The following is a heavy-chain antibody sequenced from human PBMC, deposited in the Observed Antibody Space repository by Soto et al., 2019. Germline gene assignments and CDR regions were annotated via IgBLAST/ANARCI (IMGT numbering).Heavy chain of an antibody. J-gene: IGHJ4*02. CDR3: ARKQAGYFYGIDY. CDR2: IYDSGST. Sequence: LXLTCTLSRGSITSGRYYWSWILQHPGKGLEWLGYIYDSGSTFYNPSLKSRITLSVDTSKNQFSLKLSSVTVADTAVYFCARKQAGYFYGIDYWGQGTLVTVSS. D-gene: IGHD3-10*01. CDR1: RGSITSGRYY. V-gene: IGHV4-31*03.